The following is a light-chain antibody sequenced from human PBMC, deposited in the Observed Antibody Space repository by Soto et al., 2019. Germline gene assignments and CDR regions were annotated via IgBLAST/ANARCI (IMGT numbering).Light chain of an antibody. CDR1: SNNISCFNF. J-gene: IGLJ2*01. Sequence: QSVLTQPRSVSGSLGQSVTISCSATSNNISCFNFVSWYQQPPGKAPNLIIYDVTSRPSGVPDRFSGSKSGTTASLTISGLQAEDEADYYCNSYIAGDTLLFGGGTKLTVL. CDR3: NSYIAGDTLL. CDR2: DVT. V-gene: IGLV2-11*01.